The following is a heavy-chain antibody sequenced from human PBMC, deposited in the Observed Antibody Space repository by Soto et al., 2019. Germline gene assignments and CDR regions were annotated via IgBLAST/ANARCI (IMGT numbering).Heavy chain of an antibody. Sequence: GGSLRLSCATSGFRFSDHYMTWIRQAPGKGLEWVSYISQSGDTIYYADSVEGRFTVSRDNALNSLYLQMNSLRAEDTAVYYCAGDPFYYASYYWGQGTLVTVSS. CDR2: ISQSGDTI. V-gene: IGHV3-11*01. CDR1: GFRFSDHY. CDR3: AGDPFYYASYY. D-gene: IGHD3-10*01. J-gene: IGHJ4*02.